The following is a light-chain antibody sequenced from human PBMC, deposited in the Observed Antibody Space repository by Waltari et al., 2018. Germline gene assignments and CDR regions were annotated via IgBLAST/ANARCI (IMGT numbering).Light chain of an antibody. J-gene: IGLJ3*02. CDR2: KGN. CDR3: SLYMGSGIWV. CDR1: SGSIPSTSP. Sequence: QTVVTQEPSLSVSPGGTINRTCALSSGSIPSTSPPTWYQQTPGQAPRTLVYKGNSRSSGVPDRFSGSILGNKAALTITGAQADDDSDYYCSLYMGSGIWVFGGGTKLTVL. V-gene: IGLV8-61*01.